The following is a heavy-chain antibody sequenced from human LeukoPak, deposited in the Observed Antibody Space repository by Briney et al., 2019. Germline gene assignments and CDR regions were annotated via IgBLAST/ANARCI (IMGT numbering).Heavy chain of an antibody. D-gene: IGHD1-26*01. CDR1: GFTFSYSC. CDR3: AEFNTRDAFEI. V-gene: IGHV3-15*01. J-gene: IGHJ3*02. Sequence: GGSLRLSCVASGFTFSYSCMSWLRQAPGKGLELVGRIKSKSDGGTADYAAVVKARFIISRDDSKDTLYLQMNSLKTEDTGIYYCAEFNTRDAFEIWGQGTMVTVSS. CDR2: IKSKSDGGTA.